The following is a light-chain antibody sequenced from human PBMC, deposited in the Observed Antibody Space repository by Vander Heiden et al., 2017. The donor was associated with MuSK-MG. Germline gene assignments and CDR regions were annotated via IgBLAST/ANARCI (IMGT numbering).Light chain of an antibody. CDR3: QQDYNVPRT. V-gene: IGKV4-1*01. CDR2: WAP. J-gene: IGKJ1*01. CDR1: QSVLYSSNNKNY. Sequence: DIVMTQSPDSLAVSLGERATINCKSSQSVLYSSNNKNYLAWYQQKPGQPPKLLIYWAPTRESGVPDRFSGSGSGTDFTLTISSLQAEDVAVYYCQQDYNVPRTFGQGTKVEIK.